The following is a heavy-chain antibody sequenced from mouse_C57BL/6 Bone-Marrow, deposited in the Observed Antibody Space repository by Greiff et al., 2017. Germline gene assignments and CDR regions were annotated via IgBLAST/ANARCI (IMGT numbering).Heavy chain of an antibody. J-gene: IGHJ4*01. CDR1: GYTFTSYW. CDR2: IHPNSGST. Sequence: QVQLKESGAELVKPGASVKLSCKASGYTFTSYWMHWVKQRPGQGLEWIGMIHPNSGSTNYNEKFKSKATLTVDKSSSTAYMQLSSLTSEDSAVYYCARGGGPYAMDYWGQGTSVTVSS. V-gene: IGHV1-64*01. CDR3: ARGGGPYAMDY.